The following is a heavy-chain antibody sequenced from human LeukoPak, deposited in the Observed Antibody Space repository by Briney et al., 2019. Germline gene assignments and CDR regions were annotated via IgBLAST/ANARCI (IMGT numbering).Heavy chain of an antibody. D-gene: IGHD6-19*01. J-gene: IGHJ4*02. CDR3: AKYGGSGWVIDY. CDR1: GGSISNTY. V-gene: IGHV4-59*08. CDR2: IYYTVGI. Sequence: QASASLSLTCPVSGGSISNTYWTWIRQPPGKGLEYIGYIYYTVGINYNPSLKSRVTISVDTSKNQFSLKLSSVTAADTAVYFCAKYGGSGWVIDYWGQGTLVTGSS.